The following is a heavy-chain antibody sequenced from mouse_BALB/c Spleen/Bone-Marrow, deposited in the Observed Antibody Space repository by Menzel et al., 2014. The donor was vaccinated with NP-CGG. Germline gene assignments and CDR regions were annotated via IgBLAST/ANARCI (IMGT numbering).Heavy chain of an antibody. J-gene: IGHJ2*01. D-gene: IGHD2-1*01. Sequence: EVKVVESGPELVKPGASVKMSCKASGYTFTDYNIHWVKQSHGKSLEWIGYIYPYNGVTGYNQKFKTKATLTVDNSSIPPYMNPRSLTSEDSAFFYCARGLGGNYYFDYWGQAPTPPFPS. CDR3: ARGLGGNYYFDY. V-gene: IGHV1S29*02. CDR1: GYTFTDYN. CDR2: IYPYNGVT.